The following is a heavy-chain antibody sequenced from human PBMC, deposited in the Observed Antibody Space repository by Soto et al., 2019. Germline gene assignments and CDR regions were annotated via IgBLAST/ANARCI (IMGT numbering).Heavy chain of an antibody. V-gene: IGHV1-18*04. Sequence: GASVKVSCKASGYTFTSYGISWVRQAPGQGLEWMGWISAYNGNTNYAQKLQGRATMTTDTSTSTAYMELRSLRSDDTAVYYCARVIRSGYLSYYYYGMDVWGQGTTVTVSS. CDR1: GYTFTSYG. J-gene: IGHJ6*02. CDR2: ISAYNGNT. CDR3: ARVIRSGYLSYYYYGMDV. D-gene: IGHD3-3*01.